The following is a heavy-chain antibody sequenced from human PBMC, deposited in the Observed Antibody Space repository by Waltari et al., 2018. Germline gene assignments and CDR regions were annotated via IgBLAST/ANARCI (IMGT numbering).Heavy chain of an antibody. Sequence: EVQLVESGGGLVQPGRSLRLSCTASGFTFGDYAMSWFRQAPGKGLEWVGFIRSKAYGGTTEYAASVKGRFTISRDDSKSIAYLQMNSLKTEDTAVYYCTRDATIWGSYRRRLYCDYWGQGTLVTVSS. J-gene: IGHJ4*02. CDR3: TRDATIWGSYRRRLYCDY. CDR1: GFTFGDYA. V-gene: IGHV3-49*03. D-gene: IGHD3-16*02. CDR2: IRSKAYGGTT.